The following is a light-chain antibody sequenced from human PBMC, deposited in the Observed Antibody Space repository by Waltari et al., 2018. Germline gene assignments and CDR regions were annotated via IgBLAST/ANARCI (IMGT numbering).Light chain of an antibody. Sequence: IVLTQSACTLSLSPCERATLYCRASQSVSSSSLAWYQQKPGQAPRLVIYGASSRATGIPDRFSGSGSGTDFTLTISRLEPEDFAVYYCQHYGTSPEVTFGGGTKVEIK. CDR3: QHYGTSPEVT. CDR1: QSVSSSS. CDR2: GAS. V-gene: IGKV3-20*01. J-gene: IGKJ4*01.